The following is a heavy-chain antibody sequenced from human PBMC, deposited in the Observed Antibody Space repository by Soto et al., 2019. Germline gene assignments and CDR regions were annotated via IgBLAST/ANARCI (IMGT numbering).Heavy chain of an antibody. CDR1: GGSISGYY. J-gene: IGHJ4*02. V-gene: IGHV4-59*08. CDR2: IYYSGST. Sequence: PSETLSLTCTVSGGSISGYYWSWIRQPPGKGLEWFGYIYYSGSTNYNPSLKSRVTISVDTSKNQFSLKLSSVTAADTAVYYCARHHGGGSSSSWYAGHFDYWGQGTLVTVSS. D-gene: IGHD6-13*01. CDR3: ARHHGGGSSSSWYAGHFDY.